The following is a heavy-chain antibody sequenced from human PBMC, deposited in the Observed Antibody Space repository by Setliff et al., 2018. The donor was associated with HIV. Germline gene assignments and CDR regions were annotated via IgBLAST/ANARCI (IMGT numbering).Heavy chain of an antibody. CDR1: GDSFSNYY. V-gene: IGHV4-59*01. CDR2: VFYTGSA. CDR3: ARGPSGGGFYYMDV. J-gene: IGHJ6*03. D-gene: IGHD2-15*01. Sequence: SETLSLTCTVSGDSFSNYYWSWIRQPPGKGLEWIGYVFYTGSATYNPPLKSRVSISVDRSTNRFSLMLHSVTAADTAVYYCARGPSGGGFYYMDVWGKGTTVTVSS.